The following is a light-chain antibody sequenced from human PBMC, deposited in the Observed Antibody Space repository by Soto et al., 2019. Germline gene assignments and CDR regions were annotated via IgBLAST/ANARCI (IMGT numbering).Light chain of an antibody. Sequence: EIVLTQSPVTLSLSPGERATLSCRASQSVSSYLAWYQEKPGQAPRLLIYDASNRATGIPARFSGSGTGTDFTLTISSLEPEDFAVYYCQQYSNWPPITFGQGTRLEL. V-gene: IGKV3-11*01. J-gene: IGKJ5*01. CDR1: QSVSSY. CDR2: DAS. CDR3: QQYSNWPPIT.